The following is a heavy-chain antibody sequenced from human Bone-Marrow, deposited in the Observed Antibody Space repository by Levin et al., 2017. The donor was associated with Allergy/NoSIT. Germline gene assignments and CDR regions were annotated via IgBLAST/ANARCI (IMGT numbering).Heavy chain of an antibody. J-gene: IGHJ6*02. CDR1: GFKIDDFA. V-gene: IGHV3-9*01. D-gene: IGHD6-13*01. CDR3: ASFAAGSLYYGLDV. CDR2: ISWNSGSV. Sequence: GGSLRLSCAASGFKIDDFAMHWVRQAPGKGLEWVSGISWNSGSVGYAGSVKGRFTISRDNAKNSLYLQMKSLRTEDTALYYCASFAAGSLYYGLDVWGQGTTVTVSS.